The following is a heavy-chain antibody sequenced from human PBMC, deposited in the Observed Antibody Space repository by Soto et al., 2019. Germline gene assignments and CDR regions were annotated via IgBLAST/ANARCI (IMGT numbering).Heavy chain of an antibody. J-gene: IGHJ6*02. CDR2: IIPIFGTA. CDR3: AVGVMVRGVIPEFYYYGMDV. V-gene: IGHV1-69*13. D-gene: IGHD3-10*01. CDR1: GGTFSSYA. Sequence: SVKVSCKASGGTFSSYAISWVRQAPGQGLEWMGGIIPIFGTANYAQKFQGRVTITADESTSTAYMELSSLRSEDTAVYYCAVGVMVRGVIPEFYYYGMDVWGQGTTVTVSS.